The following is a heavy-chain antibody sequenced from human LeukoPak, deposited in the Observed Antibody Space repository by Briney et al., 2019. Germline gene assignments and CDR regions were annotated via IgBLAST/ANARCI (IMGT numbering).Heavy chain of an antibody. J-gene: IGHJ6*02. CDR3: ARVGYCSSTSCYKSYYYGMDV. Sequence: ASVKVSCKASGYTFTSYDINWVRQATGQGLEWMGWMNPNSGNTGHAQKFQGRVTMTRNTSISTAYMELSSLRSEDTAVYYCARVGYCSSTSCYKSYYYGMDVWGQGTTVTVSS. D-gene: IGHD2-2*02. CDR2: MNPNSGNT. CDR1: GYTFTSYD. V-gene: IGHV1-8*01.